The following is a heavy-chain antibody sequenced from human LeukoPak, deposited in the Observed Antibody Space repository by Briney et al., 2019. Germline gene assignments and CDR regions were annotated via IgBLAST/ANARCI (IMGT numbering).Heavy chain of an antibody. CDR2: IIPIFGTA. V-gene: IGHV1-69*13. J-gene: IGHJ6*02. Sequence: SVTVSCKASGGTFSSYAISWVRQAPGQGLEWMGGIIPIFGTANYAQKFQGRVTITADESTSTAYMELSSLRSEDTAVYYCARSYDSSGYYANPNYYYYGMDVWGQGTTVTVSS. D-gene: IGHD3-22*01. CDR1: GGTFSSYA. CDR3: ARSYDSSGYYANPNYYYYGMDV.